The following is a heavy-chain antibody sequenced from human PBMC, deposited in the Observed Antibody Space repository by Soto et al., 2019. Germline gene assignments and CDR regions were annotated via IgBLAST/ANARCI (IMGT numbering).Heavy chain of an antibody. CDR3: VKNSGWFNT. Sequence: ASVKVSCKASGYTLTTFFMHWVRQAPGQGLEWMGVINPGYPAGRSTTYAQKFQGRVTISRDNSRNTVYLQMNSLRGDDTALYYCVKNSGWFNTWGQGALVTVSS. CDR1: GYTLTTFF. D-gene: IGHD3-10*01. CDR2: INPGYPAGRST. V-gene: IGHV1-46*01. J-gene: IGHJ5*02.